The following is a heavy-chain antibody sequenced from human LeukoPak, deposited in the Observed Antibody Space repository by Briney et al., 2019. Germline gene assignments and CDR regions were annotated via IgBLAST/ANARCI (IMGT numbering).Heavy chain of an antibody. CDR2: INHSAST. J-gene: IGHJ6*03. Sequence: ASETLSLTCAVYGGSFSGYYWSWIRQPPGKGLEWIGEINHSASTNYNPSLKSRVTISVDTSKNQFSLKLSSVTAADTAVYYCATRYCSSTSCYSYYMDVWGKGTTVTVSS. CDR1: GGSFSGYY. D-gene: IGHD2-2*01. V-gene: IGHV4-34*01. CDR3: ATRYCSSTSCYSYYMDV.